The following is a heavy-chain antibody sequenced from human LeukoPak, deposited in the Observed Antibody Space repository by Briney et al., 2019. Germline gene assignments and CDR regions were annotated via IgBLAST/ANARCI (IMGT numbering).Heavy chain of an antibody. CDR1: GFTFSDSY. J-gene: IGHJ1*01. CDR2: ISGSGHII. V-gene: IGHV3-11*04. Sequence: GGSLRLSCAASGFTFSDSYMSWIRQSPGKGLAWVSHISGSGHIIYYADSMKGRFTISRDNAKNSLYLQMNSLRAEDTAVYYCARTRGPLLPEHWGQGTLVTVSS. CDR3: ARTRGPLLPEH. D-gene: IGHD3-22*01.